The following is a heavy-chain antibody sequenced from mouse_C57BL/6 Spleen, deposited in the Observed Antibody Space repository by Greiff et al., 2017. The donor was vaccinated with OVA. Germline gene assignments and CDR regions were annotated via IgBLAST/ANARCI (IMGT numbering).Heavy chain of an antibody. CDR1: GFSFNTYA. J-gene: IGHJ4*01. Sequence: EVQRVESGGGLVQPKGSLKLSCAASGFSFNTYAMNWVLQAPGKGLEWVARIRSKSNNYATYYADSVKDRFTISRDDSESMLYLQMNNLKTEDTAMYYCVRIDSSGYVYAMDYWGQGTSVTVSS. V-gene: IGHV10-1*01. CDR3: VRIDSSGYVYAMDY. CDR2: IRSKSNNYAT. D-gene: IGHD3-2*02.